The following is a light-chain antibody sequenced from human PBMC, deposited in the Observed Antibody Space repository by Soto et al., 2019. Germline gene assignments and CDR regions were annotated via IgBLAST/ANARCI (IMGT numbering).Light chain of an antibody. V-gene: IGKV1-39*01. CDR2: AAS. CDR3: HQSYGTPRT. Sequence: DIQLTQFPSSLSASVGDRVTITCRASQSISSYLNWYQQQPGKAPKLLVYAASSLQSGFPSRFSGSGSGPDFTLTISSLHSEDFATYYRHQSYGTPRTFGQGTKVDIK. CDR1: QSISSY. J-gene: IGKJ1*01.